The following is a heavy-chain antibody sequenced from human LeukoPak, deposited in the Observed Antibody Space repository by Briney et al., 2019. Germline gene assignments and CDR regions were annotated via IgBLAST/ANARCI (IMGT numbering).Heavy chain of an antibody. J-gene: IGHJ4*02. D-gene: IGHD2-2*01. V-gene: IGHV3-21*01. CDR2: ISSSSSYI. Sequence: GGALRLFCAASGFTFSSYSMNWVRQAPGKGLEGVSSISSSSSYIYYADSVKGRFTISRDNAKNSLYLQMNSLRAEDTAVYYCARDIVVVPAAIGSDYWGRGTLVTVSS. CDR3: ARDIVVVPAAIGSDY. CDR1: GFTFSSYS.